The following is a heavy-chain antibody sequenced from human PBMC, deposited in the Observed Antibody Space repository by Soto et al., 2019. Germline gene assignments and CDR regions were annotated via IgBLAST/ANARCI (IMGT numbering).Heavy chain of an antibody. D-gene: IGHD2-2*01. J-gene: IGHJ6*03. CDR1: GHTFTGYY. Sequence: ASVKVSCKASGHTFTGYYMHWVRQAPGQGLEWMGWINPNSGGTNYAQKFQGWVTMTRGTSISTAYMELSRLRSDDTAVFYCARAKGYCISTSCYPGGYADYYYYYYMDVWGKGTTVTVSS. V-gene: IGHV1-2*04. CDR3: ARAKGYCISTSCYPGGYADYYYYYYMDV. CDR2: INPNSGGT.